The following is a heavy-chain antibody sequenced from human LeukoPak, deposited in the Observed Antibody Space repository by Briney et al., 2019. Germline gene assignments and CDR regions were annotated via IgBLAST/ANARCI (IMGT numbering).Heavy chain of an antibody. CDR1: GGSISSYY. V-gene: IGHV4-59*01. J-gene: IGHJ3*02. Sequence: SETLSLTCTVSGGSISSYYWSWIRQPPGKGLEWIGYIYYSGSTNYNPSLKSRVTISVDTSKNQFSLKLSSVIAADTAVYYCARDRIGYCSSTSCHDAFDIWGQGTMVTVSS. CDR3: ARDRIGYCSSTSCHDAFDI. D-gene: IGHD2-2*03. CDR2: IYYSGST.